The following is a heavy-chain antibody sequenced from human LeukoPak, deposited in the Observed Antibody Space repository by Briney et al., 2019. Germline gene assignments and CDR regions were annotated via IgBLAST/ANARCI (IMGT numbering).Heavy chain of an antibody. CDR3: ARGFMVRGVIMRSFDI. Sequence: SVKVSCKASGGTFSSYAISWVRQAPGQGLGWMGRIIPILGIANYAQKFQGRVTITADKSTSTAYMELSSLRSEDTAVYYCARGFMVRGVIMRSFDIWGQGTMVTVSS. D-gene: IGHD3-10*01. J-gene: IGHJ3*02. CDR1: GGTFSSYA. V-gene: IGHV1-69*04. CDR2: IIPILGIA.